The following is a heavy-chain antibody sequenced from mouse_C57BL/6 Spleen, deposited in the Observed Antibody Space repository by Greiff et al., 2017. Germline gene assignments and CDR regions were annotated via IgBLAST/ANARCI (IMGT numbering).Heavy chain of an antibody. V-gene: IGHV1-50*01. J-gene: IGHJ2*01. CDR1: GYTFTSYW. Sequence: VQLQQPGAELVKPGASVKLSCKASGYTFTSYWMPWVQQRPGQGLEWIGNIDPSDSYTHYNQKFKGKATLTVDTSSSTAYMQLNSLTSEDSAVXYCSRLYDGDYGYWGQGTTLTVSS. CDR3: SRLYDGDYGY. CDR2: IDPSDSYT. D-gene: IGHD2-3*01.